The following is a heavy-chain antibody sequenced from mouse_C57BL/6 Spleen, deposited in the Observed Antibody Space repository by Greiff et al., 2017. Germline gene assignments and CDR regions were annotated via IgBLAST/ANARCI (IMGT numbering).Heavy chain of an antibody. Sequence: QVQLQQPGAELVRPGSSVKLSCKASGYTFTSYWMDWVKQRPGQGLEWIGNIYPSDSETHYNQKFKDKATLTVDESSSTAYMQLSSLTSEDSAVYCCARGDGNYFYAMDYWGQGTSVTVSS. CDR2: IYPSDSET. J-gene: IGHJ4*01. CDR3: ARGDGNYFYAMDY. V-gene: IGHV1-61*01. D-gene: IGHD2-1*01. CDR1: GYTFTSYW.